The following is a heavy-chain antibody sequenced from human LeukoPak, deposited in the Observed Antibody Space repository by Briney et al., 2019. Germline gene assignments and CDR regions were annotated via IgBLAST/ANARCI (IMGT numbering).Heavy chain of an antibody. CDR2: ISGSGGST. V-gene: IGHV3-23*01. D-gene: IGHD6-19*01. CDR1: GFTFSSYA. J-gene: IGHJ3*02. CDR3: AKAHMHSSGWYLGDDAFDI. Sequence: GGSLRLSCAASGFTFSSYAMSWVRQAPGKGLEWVSAISGSGGSTYYADSVKGRFTISRDNSKNTLYLQMNSLRAEDTAVYYCAKAHMHSSGWYLGDDAFDIWGQGTMVTVSS.